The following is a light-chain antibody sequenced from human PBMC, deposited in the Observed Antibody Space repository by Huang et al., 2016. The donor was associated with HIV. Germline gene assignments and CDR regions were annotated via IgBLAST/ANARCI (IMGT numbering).Light chain of an antibody. CDR1: QSLLHSNGYNC. CDR2: LGS. CDR3: MQALQTPT. Sequence: DILMTQSPLSLPVTPGEPASISCRSSQSLLHSNGYNCLDWYLQKPGQSPQLLIYLGSNRASGVPDRFSGRGSGTDFTLKISRVEAEDVGVYYCMQALQTPTFGPGTKVDIK. J-gene: IGKJ3*01. V-gene: IGKV2-28*01.